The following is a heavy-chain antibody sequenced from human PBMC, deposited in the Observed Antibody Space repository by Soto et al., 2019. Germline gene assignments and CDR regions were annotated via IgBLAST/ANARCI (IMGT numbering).Heavy chain of an antibody. CDR1: GFTFSSYS. CDR3: ARDLWGGGYSYDYFDY. CDR2: ISSSSSYI. Sequence: GGSLRLSCAASGFTFSSYSMNWVRQAPGKGLEWVSSISSSSSYIYYADSVKGRFTISRDNAKNSLYLQMNSLRAEDTAVYYCARDLWGGGYSYDYFDYWGQGTLVTVSS. J-gene: IGHJ4*02. D-gene: IGHD5-18*01. V-gene: IGHV3-21*01.